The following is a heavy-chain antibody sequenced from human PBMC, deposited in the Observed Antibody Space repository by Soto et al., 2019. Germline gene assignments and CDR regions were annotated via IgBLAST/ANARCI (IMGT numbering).Heavy chain of an antibody. CDR2: IYSGGST. D-gene: IGHD3-22*01. Sequence: EVQLVESGGGLVQPGGSLRLSYAASGFTVSSNYMSWVRQAPGKGLEWVSVIYSGGSTYYADSVKGRFTISRDNSKKTMYLQMNSLRAEDTAVYYCARRPDYYDSSGYPELGCVNWGQGTLVTVSS. CDR3: ARRPDYYDSSGYPELGCVN. V-gene: IGHV3-66*01. J-gene: IGHJ4*02. CDR1: GFTVSSNY.